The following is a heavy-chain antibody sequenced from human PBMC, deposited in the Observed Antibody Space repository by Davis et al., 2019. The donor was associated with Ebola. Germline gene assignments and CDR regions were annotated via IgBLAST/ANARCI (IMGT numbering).Heavy chain of an antibody. J-gene: IGHJ4*02. CDR3: ARDTYYDFWSGYLLDY. V-gene: IGHV1-46*01. CDR2: IKSSSGGT. D-gene: IGHD3-3*01. Sequence: ASVKVSCKAFGYSFTDYYIHWVRQAPGQGPEWRGMIKSSSGGTGYAQKFQGRVTITRDTSASTAYMELSSLRSEDTAVYYCARDTYYDFWSGYLLDYWGQGTLVTVSS. CDR1: GYSFTDYY.